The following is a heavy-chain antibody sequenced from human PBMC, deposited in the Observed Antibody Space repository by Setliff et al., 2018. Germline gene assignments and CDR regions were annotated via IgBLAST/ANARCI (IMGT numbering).Heavy chain of an antibody. CDR3: SRGNYYDSSGYSVDY. CDR1: GGSVNSGSYY. D-gene: IGHD3-22*01. Sequence: SVTLSLTCTVSGGSVNSGSYYWSWIRQPPGKGLEWIGYIYDSGSTNYNPSLKSRVTISVDTSTNQFSLNLTSVTAADTAVYYCSRGNYYDSSGYSVDYWGQGTLVTVSS. V-gene: IGHV4-61*01. J-gene: IGHJ4*02. CDR2: IYDSGST.